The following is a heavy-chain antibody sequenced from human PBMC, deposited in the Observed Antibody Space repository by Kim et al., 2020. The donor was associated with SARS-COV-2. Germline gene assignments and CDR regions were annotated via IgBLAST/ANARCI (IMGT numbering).Heavy chain of an antibody. V-gene: IGHV1-18*01. J-gene: IGHJ4*02. CDR3: ATFPYSSGWPPLDY. Sequence: ASVKVSCKASGYTFTSYGISWVRQAPGQGLEWMGWISAYNGNTNYAQKLQGRVTMTTDTSTSTAYMELRSLRSDDTAVYYCATFPYSSGWPPLDYWGQGTLVTVSS. CDR1: GYTFTSYG. CDR2: ISAYNGNT. D-gene: IGHD6-19*01.